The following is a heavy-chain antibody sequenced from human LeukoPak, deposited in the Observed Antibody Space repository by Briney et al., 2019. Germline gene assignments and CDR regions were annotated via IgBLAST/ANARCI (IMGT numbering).Heavy chain of an antibody. D-gene: IGHD3-22*01. CDR1: GGSFSGYY. J-gene: IGHJ5*02. CDR2: INHSGST. Sequence: SETLSLTCAVYGGSFSGYYWSWIRQPPGRGLEWIGEINHSGSTNYNPSLKSRVTISVDTSKNQFSLKLSSVTAADTAVYYCARLDYYDSSGLNWFDPWGQGTLVTVSS. V-gene: IGHV4-34*01. CDR3: ARLDYYDSSGLNWFDP.